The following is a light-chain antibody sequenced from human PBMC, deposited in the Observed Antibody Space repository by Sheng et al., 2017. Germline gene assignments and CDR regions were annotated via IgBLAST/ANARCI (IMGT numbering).Light chain of an antibody. CDR3: CSYAGSYSSRI. CDR2: DVT. CDR1: TSDVGNYNS. Sequence: QSALTQPRSVSGSPEQSVTISCTGTTSDVGNYNSVSWYQQHPGKAPKLMIYDVTKRPTGVPERFSGSKSGDTASLTISGLQAEDEADYYCCSYAGSYSSRIFGGGTKLTVL. J-gene: IGLJ2*01. V-gene: IGLV2-11*01.